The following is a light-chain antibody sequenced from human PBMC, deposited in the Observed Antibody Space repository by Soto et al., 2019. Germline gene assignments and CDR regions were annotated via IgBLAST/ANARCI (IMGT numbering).Light chain of an antibody. Sequence: EVVLTQSPGILSLSPGERATLSCRASETVTSKYLAWYQQKPGQTPRLLIYGASNRATGIPDRFSGSGSGTEFTLTVSSLQSDDFAVYYCQQYLDWPRTFGQGTKVDIK. J-gene: IGKJ1*01. CDR1: ETVTSKY. V-gene: IGKV3-20*01. CDR2: GAS. CDR3: QQYLDWPRT.